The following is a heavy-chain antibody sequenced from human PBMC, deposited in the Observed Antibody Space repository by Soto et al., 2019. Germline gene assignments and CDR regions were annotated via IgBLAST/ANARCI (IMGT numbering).Heavy chain of an antibody. Sequence: SQTLSLTCVISGDGVSSNSAAWNWIRQSPSRGLEWLGRTYYRSKWYNDYAVSVKSRITINPDTSKNQFSLQLNSVTPEDTAVHYCAPSTHSSGWYGWFDPWGQGTLVTVS. D-gene: IGHD6-19*01. CDR3: APSTHSSGWYGWFDP. CDR1: GDGVSSNSAA. V-gene: IGHV6-1*01. CDR2: TYYRSKWYN. J-gene: IGHJ5*02.